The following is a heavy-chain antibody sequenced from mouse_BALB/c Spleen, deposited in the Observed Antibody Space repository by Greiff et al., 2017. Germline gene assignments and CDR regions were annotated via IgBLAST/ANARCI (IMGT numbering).Heavy chain of an antibody. CDR1: GFSLTSYG. Sequence: VKLMESGPGLVQPSQSLSITCTVSGFSLTSYGVHWVRQSPGKGLEWLGVIWSGGSTDYNAAFISRLSISKDNSKSQVFFKMNSLQANDTAIYYCARDPPYGNSYFDYWGQGTTLTVSS. CDR2: IWSGGST. J-gene: IGHJ2*01. D-gene: IGHD2-1*01. CDR3: ARDPPYGNSYFDY. V-gene: IGHV2-2*02.